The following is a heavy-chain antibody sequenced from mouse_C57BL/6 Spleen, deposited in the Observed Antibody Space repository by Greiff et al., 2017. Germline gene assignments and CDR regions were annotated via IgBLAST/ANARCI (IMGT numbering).Heavy chain of an antibody. CDR2: IYPGDGDT. V-gene: IGHV1-82*01. D-gene: IGHD1-1*01. CDR1: GYAFSSSW. CDR3: ARDFGTTDFDY. J-gene: IGHJ2*01. Sequence: QVQLQQSGPELVKPGASVKISCKASGYAFSSSWMNWVKQRPGKGLEWIGLIYPGDGDTNYNGKFKGKATLTADKSSSTAYMQLSSLTSEDSAVYCCARDFGTTDFDYWGQGTTLTVSS.